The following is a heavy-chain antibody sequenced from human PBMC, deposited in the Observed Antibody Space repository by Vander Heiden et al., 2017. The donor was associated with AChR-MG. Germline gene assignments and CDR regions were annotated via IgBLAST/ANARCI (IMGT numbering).Heavy chain of an antibody. CDR3: ARDKGLATVTAIRTDYFDY. CDR2: ISFDGDSE. D-gene: IGHD2-21*02. V-gene: IGHV3-30-3*01. Sequence: QLMESGGGVVQPGGSLRLSCEPSGFPFHSYALHWVRQAPGKGLGWLAVISFDGDSEYYTDSVKGRFTISRDNSKNTLYVQMNSLRPEDTAIYYCARDKGLATVTAIRTDYFDYWGQGTLVTVSS. CDR1: GFPFHSYA. J-gene: IGHJ4*02.